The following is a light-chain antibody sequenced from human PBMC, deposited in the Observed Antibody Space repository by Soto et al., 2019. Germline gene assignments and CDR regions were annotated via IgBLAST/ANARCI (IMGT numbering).Light chain of an antibody. CDR3: QQYGGSPIT. Sequence: EIVVMQSPGTLSLSPGERATLSCRASQSVRSNFIAWYQQKPGQAPRLLIYGASTRATGIPDRFSGSGSGTDFTLTISRLEPEDFAVYCCQQYGGSPITFGQGTRLEIK. CDR2: GAS. V-gene: IGKV3-20*01. CDR1: QSVRSNF. J-gene: IGKJ5*01.